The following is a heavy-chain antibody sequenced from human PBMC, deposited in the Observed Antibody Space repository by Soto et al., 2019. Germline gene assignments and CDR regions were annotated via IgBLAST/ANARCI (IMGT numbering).Heavy chain of an antibody. D-gene: IGHD6-13*01. V-gene: IGHV1-18*01. Sequence: GASVKVSCKASGYTFTSYGISWVRQAPGQGLEWMGWISAYNGNTNYAQKLQGRVTMTTDTSTSTAYMELRSLRSDDTAVYYCARVIAAAGNEGDWFEPWGQGTLVTVSS. CDR3: ARVIAAAGNEGDWFEP. J-gene: IGHJ5*02. CDR2: ISAYNGNT. CDR1: GYTFTSYG.